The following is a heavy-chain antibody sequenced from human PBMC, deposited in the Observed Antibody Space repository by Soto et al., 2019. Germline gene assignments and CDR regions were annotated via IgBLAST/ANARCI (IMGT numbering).Heavy chain of an antibody. V-gene: IGHV1-58*01. CDR1: GFTFTSSA. J-gene: IGHJ5*02. D-gene: IGHD6-13*01. CDR3: AAFPQYSSSWYFFWFDP. CDR2: IVVGSGNT. Sequence: QMQLVQSGPEVKKPGTSVKVSCKASGFTFTSSAVQWVRQARGQRLEWIGWIVVGSGNTNYAQKFQERVTVTRDMSTSTAYMELSSLRSEDTAVYYCAAFPQYSSSWYFFWFDPWGQGTLVTVSS.